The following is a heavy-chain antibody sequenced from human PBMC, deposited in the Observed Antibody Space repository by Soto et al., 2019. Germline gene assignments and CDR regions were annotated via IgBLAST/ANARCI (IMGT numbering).Heavy chain of an antibody. D-gene: IGHD6-19*01. Sequence: EVQLLESGGGLVQPGGSLRLSCAASGFTFSSYAMSWVRQAPGKGLEWVSVISGSGGSTYYADSVKGRFTISRDNSKYTLYLQMNSLRAEDTAVYYCARRSSGWYFDYWGQGTLVTVSS. CDR3: ARRSSGWYFDY. J-gene: IGHJ4*02. V-gene: IGHV3-23*01. CDR1: GFTFSSYA. CDR2: ISGSGGST.